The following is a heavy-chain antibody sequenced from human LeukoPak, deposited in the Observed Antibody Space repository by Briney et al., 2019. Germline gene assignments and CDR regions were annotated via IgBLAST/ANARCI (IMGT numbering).Heavy chain of an antibody. CDR1: GYSFTSYW. CDR2: IYPGDSDT. CDR3: ARHSYYYDSSGYHPPDY. D-gene: IGHD3-22*01. Sequence: GESLKIPCKGSGYSFTSYWIGWVRQMPGKGLEWMGIIYPGDSDTRYSPSFQGQVTISADKSISTAYLQWSSLKALDTAMYYCARHSYYYDSSGYHPPDYWGQGTLVTVSS. J-gene: IGHJ4*02. V-gene: IGHV5-51*01.